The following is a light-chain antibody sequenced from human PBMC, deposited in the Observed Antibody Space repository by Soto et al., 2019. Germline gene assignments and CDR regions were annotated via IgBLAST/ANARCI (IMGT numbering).Light chain of an antibody. CDR3: QQRYAWPPIT. CDR2: DAS. Sequence: EIVLTQSPATLSLSPGERATLSCRASRSVRSYLAWYQQKPGQAPRLLIYDASNRAAGITARFSGSGSETDFTLTISNLEPEDFAVYYCQQRYAWPPITFGQGTRLESK. CDR1: RSVRSY. V-gene: IGKV3-11*01. J-gene: IGKJ5*01.